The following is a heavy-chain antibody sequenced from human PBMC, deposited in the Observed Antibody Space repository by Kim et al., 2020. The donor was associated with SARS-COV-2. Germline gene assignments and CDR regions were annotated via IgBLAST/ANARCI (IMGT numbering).Heavy chain of an antibody. CDR2: INHSGST. J-gene: IGHJ4*02. Sequence: SETLSLTCAVYGGSFSGYYWSWIRQPPGKGLEWIGEINHSGSTNYNPSLKSRVTISVDTSKNQFSLKLSSVTAADTAVYYCARGWNSYVPYYFDYWGQGTLVTVSS. D-gene: IGHD5-18*01. CDR1: GGSFSGYY. V-gene: IGHV4-34*01. CDR3: ARGWNSYVPYYFDY.